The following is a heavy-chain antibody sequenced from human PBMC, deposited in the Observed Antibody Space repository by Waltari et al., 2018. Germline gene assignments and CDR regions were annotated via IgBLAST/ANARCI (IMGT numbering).Heavy chain of an antibody. CDR1: GYTFTGYY. CDR3: ARESYYDILTGYSDY. CDR2: INPNRGGT. J-gene: IGHJ4*02. D-gene: IGHD3-9*01. V-gene: IGHV1-2*02. Sequence: QVQLVQSGAEVKKPGASVKVSCKASGYTFTGYYMHWVRQAPGQGLEWMGWINPNRGGTNYAQKFQGRVTMTRDTSISTAYMELSRLRSDDTAVYYCARESYYDILTGYSDYWGQGTLVTVSS.